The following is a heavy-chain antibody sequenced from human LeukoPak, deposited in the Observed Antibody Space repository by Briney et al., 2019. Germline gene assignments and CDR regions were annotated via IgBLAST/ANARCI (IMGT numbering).Heavy chain of an antibody. D-gene: IGHD2-15*01. CDR1: GFTFSTYW. CDR3: GSPRTFSGSNVLDM. J-gene: IGHJ3*02. Sequence: PGGALRLSCAAAGFTFSTYWMHSVRQVPEEGLLWVSRFNSDGRTTGYEDSVKGRFTISRDNDKNTLYLQMNSMRVEATAVYYCGSPRTFSGSNVLDMWGQGTMVTVSS. CDR2: FNSDGRTT. V-gene: IGHV3-74*01.